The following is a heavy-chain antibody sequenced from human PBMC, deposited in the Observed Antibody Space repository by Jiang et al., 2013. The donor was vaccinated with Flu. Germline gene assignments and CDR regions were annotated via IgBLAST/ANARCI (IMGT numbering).Heavy chain of an antibody. Sequence: GSGLVKPSETLSLTCTVSGGSIISDSHYWVWIRQPPGKGLEWIGSIYSSGVTYYDPSLTSRVSISGDMSNNQFSLKLSSVTAADTAVYYCARVMYYYTTSGYKSVAFDNWGQGTLVTVSS. J-gene: IGHJ4*02. CDR2: IYSSGVT. CDR1: GGSIISDSHY. D-gene: IGHD3-22*01. V-gene: IGHV4-39*01. CDR3: ARVMYYYTTSGYKSVAFDN.